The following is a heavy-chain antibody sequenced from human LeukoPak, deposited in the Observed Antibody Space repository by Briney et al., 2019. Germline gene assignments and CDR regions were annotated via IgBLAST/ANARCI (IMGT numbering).Heavy chain of an antibody. J-gene: IGHJ3*02. CDR1: GYTFTSYY. CDR2: INPSGGST. Sequence: ASVKVSCKASGYTFTSYYMHWVRQAPGQGLEWMGIINPSGGSTSYAQKFQGRVTMARDTSTSTVYMELSSLRSEDTAVYYCASHSGYDLYAFDIWGQGTMVTVSS. V-gene: IGHV1-46*01. D-gene: IGHD5-12*01. CDR3: ASHSGYDLYAFDI.